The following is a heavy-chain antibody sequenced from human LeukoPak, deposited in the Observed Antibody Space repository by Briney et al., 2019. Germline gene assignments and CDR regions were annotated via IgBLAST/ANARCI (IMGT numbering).Heavy chain of an antibody. Sequence: AGGSLRLSCAASGFTFSSYWMSWVRQAPGKGLELVAKIIQDGSVKYYVDSVKGRFTISRGKAKKSLYLQMNRLRADDTALYYLARPFVECLFSPAGWGQGTLVT. CDR2: IIQDGSVK. CDR1: GFTFSSYW. V-gene: IGHV3-7*05. D-gene: IGHD3-3*01. CDR3: ARPFVECLFSPAG. J-gene: IGHJ4*02.